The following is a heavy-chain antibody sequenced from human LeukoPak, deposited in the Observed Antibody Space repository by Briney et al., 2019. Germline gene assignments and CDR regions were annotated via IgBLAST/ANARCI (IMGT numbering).Heavy chain of an antibody. Sequence: GGSLRLSCAASGFTFSSYAMSWVRQAPGKGLEWVSAISGSGGSTYYADSVKGRFTISRDNYKNTLYLQMDSLRAEDTAVYYCAKAFGDGYNYDFDYWGQGTLVTVSS. CDR2: ISGSGGST. V-gene: IGHV3-23*01. CDR3: AKAFGDGYNYDFDY. CDR1: GFTFSSYA. J-gene: IGHJ4*02. D-gene: IGHD5-24*01.